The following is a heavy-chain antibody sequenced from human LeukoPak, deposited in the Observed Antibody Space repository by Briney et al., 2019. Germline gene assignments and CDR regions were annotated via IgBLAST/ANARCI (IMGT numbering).Heavy chain of an antibody. CDR2: IYYSGYT. D-gene: IGHD3-9*01. J-gene: IGHJ5*02. V-gene: IGHV4-59*08. CDR1: GGSISSYY. CDR3: ARHRVTIFFGKRTSNWFDP. Sequence: PSETLSLTCTVSGGSISSYYWSWIRQPPGKGLEWIGYIYYSGYTNYNPSLKSRVTISVDTSKNQFSLKLSSVTAADTAVYYCARHRVTIFFGKRTSNWFDPWGQGTLVTVSS.